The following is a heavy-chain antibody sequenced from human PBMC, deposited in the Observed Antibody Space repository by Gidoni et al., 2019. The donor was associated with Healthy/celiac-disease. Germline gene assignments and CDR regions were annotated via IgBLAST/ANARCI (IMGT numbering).Heavy chain of an antibody. V-gene: IGHV3-30*04. J-gene: IGHJ3*02. Sequence: QVQLVESGGGVVQPGRSLRLSCAASGFTFSSYAMHWVRQAPGKGLEWVAVISYDGSNKYYADSVKGRFTISRDNSKNTLYLQMNSLRAEDTAVYYCAREVVVPAAIPFGDAFDIWGQGTMVTVSS. CDR2: ISYDGSNK. CDR1: GFTFSSYA. D-gene: IGHD2-2*02. CDR3: AREVVVPAAIPFGDAFDI.